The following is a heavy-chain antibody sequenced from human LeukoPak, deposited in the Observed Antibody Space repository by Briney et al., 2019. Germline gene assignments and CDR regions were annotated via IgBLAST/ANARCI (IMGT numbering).Heavy chain of an antibody. D-gene: IGHD2-2*02. CDR1: GFTFSSYA. CDR2: FSGGDGST. CDR3: AKGKVVPATIYDY. J-gene: IGHJ4*02. V-gene: IGHV3-23*01. Sequence: GGSLRLSCAASGFTFSSYAMSWVRQAPGKGLEWVSGFSGGDGSTSYADSVKGRFTISRDNSKNILYLQMNSLRAEDTAVYYCAKGKVVPATIYDYWGQGTLVTVSS.